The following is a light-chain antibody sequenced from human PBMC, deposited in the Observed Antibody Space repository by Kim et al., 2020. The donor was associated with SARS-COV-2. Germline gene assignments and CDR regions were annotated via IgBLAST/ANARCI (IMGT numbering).Light chain of an antibody. CDR2: EVS. CDR1: SSDVGSYNL. V-gene: IGLV2-23*02. Sequence: QSALTQPASVSGSPGQSNTISCTGTSSDVGSYNLVSWYQQHPGKAPKLMIYEVSKRPSGVSNRFSGSKSGNTASLTISGLQAEDEADYYCCSYAGTPLVFGTGTKVTVL. CDR3: CSYAGTPLV. J-gene: IGLJ1*01.